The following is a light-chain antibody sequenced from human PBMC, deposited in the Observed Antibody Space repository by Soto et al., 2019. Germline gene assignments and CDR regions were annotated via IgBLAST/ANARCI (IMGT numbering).Light chain of an antibody. V-gene: IGLV2-14*01. Sequence: QAMLTQPASVSGSPGQSITISCTGTSSDVGGYNYVSWYQQHPGKAPKLMIYDVSKRPSGVSNRFSGSKSGNTASLTISGLQAEDEADYYCSSYTSSSTQVFGTGTKVTVL. CDR3: SSYTSSSTQV. CDR1: SSDVGGYNY. J-gene: IGLJ1*01. CDR2: DVS.